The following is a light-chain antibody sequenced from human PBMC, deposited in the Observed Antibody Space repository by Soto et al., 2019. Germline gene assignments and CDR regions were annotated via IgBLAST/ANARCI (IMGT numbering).Light chain of an antibody. J-gene: IGLJ3*02. V-gene: IGLV2-14*01. Sequence: QSALTQPASVSASPGQSITISCTGTSSDVGGYNYVSWYQQHPGKAPKLIIYEVSNRPSGVSNRFSGSKSGNTASLTISGLQAEDEGDYYCSSHTSSTWVFGGGTKLTVL. CDR2: EVS. CDR1: SSDVGGYNY. CDR3: SSHTSSTWV.